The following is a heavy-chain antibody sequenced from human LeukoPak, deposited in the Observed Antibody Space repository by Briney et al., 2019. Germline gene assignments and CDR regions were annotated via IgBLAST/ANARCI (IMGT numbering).Heavy chain of an antibody. J-gene: IGHJ4*02. CDR3: ARDGRGWLPDY. Sequence: GGSLRLSCAASGFTFSSYSMNWVRQAPGKGLEWVSSISSSSSYIYYADSVKGRFTIPRDNAKNSLYLQMNSLRAEDTAVYYCARDGRGWLPDYWGQGTLVTVSS. V-gene: IGHV3-21*01. CDR2: ISSSSSYI. D-gene: IGHD5-24*01. CDR1: GFTFSSYS.